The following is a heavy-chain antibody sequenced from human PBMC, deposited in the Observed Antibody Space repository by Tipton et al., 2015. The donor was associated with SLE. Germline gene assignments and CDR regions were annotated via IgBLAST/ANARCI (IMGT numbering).Heavy chain of an antibody. CDR2: INHSGST. CDR3: ARKGDDCGDLGWWFDP. CDR1: GGSFSGYY. D-gene: IGHD4-17*01. J-gene: IGHJ5*02. V-gene: IGHV4-34*01. Sequence: TLSLTCAVYGGSFSGYYWSWIRQPPGKGLEWIGEINHSGSTNYNPSLKSRVTISVDTSKNQFSLKLSSVTAADTAVYYCARKGDDCGDLGWWFDPWGQGTLVTVSS.